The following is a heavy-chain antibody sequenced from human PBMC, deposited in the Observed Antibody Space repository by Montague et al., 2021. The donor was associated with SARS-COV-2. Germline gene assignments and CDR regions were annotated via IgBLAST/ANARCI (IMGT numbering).Heavy chain of an antibody. CDR1: GGSISSTSYY. Sequence: SETLSLTCTVSGGSISSTSYYWGWIRQPPGKGLEWIGSTYYSGSTYYNPSLKSRVTISVDTPKKQFSLKLSSVTAADTAVYYCARLGLGGYDILTGYYQSGMDVWGQGTTVTVSS. V-gene: IGHV4-39*07. D-gene: IGHD3-9*01. J-gene: IGHJ6*02. CDR2: TYYSGST. CDR3: ARLGLGGYDILTGYYQSGMDV.